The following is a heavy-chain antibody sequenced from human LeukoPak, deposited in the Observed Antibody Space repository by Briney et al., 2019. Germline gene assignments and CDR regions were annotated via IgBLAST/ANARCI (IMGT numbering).Heavy chain of an antibody. V-gene: IGHV1-24*01. CDR2: FDPEDGET. D-gene: IGHD5-18*01. CDR1: GYTLTELS. Sequence: ASVKVSCKVSGYTLTELSMHWVRQAPGKGLEWMGGFDPEDGETIYAQKFQGRVTMTEDTSTDTAYMELSSLRSGDTAVYYCPTVTFERGYSYGFDYCGQGTLVTVSS. J-gene: IGHJ4*02. CDR3: PTVTFERGYSYGFDY.